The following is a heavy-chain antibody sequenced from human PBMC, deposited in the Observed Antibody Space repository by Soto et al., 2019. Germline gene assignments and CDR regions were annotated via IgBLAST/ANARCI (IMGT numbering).Heavy chain of an antibody. CDR3: ARDLPDDIVKGYYDDY. V-gene: IGHV4-4*02. Sequence: QVQLQESGPGLVKPSGTLSLTCAVSGGSISSSNWWSWVRQPPGKGLEWIGEIYHSGSTNYNPSLKRRVTISVDTSKNQFSLKLSSVTAEDTAVYSCARDLPDDIVKGYYDDYWGQGPLVTVSS. CDR1: GGSISSSNW. CDR2: IYHSGST. D-gene: IGHD3-9*01. J-gene: IGHJ4*02.